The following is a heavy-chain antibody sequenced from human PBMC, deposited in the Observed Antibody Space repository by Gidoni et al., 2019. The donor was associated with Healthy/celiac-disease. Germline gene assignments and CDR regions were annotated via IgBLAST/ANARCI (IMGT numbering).Heavy chain of an antibody. V-gene: IGHV4-34*01. CDR3: ASSRDGYNLGVHY. J-gene: IGHJ4*02. CDR2: INHSGST. Sequence: QVQLQQWGAGLLKPSETLSLTCAVYGGSFSGYYWSWIRQPPGKGLEWIGEINHSGSTNYNPSLKSRVTISVDTSKNQFSLKLSSVTAADTAVYYCASSRDGYNLGVHYWGQGTLVTVSS. CDR1: GGSFSGYY. D-gene: IGHD5-12*01.